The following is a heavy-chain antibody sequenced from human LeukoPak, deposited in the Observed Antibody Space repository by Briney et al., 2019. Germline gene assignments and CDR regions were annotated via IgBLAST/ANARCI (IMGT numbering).Heavy chain of an antibody. V-gene: IGHV3-21*01. CDR2: ISSSSNYI. J-gene: IGHJ4*02. D-gene: IGHD3-10*01. CDR3: ARNTMVRGVFPPPDY. Sequence: GSLRLSCAASGVTFSSCSMKCVRQAPGKGLEWGSSISSSSNYIYYADSVKGRFTISRDNAKNSLYLQMNSLRAEDTAVYYCARNTMVRGVFPPPDYWGQGTLVTVSS. CDR1: GVTFSSCS.